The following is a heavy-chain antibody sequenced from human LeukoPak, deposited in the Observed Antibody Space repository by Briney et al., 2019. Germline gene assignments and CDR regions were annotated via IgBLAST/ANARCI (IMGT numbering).Heavy chain of an antibody. CDR2: IYPGDSDT. CDR1: GYIFAAYW. J-gene: IGHJ4*02. CDR3: ARQIRVIAARPDDYFDY. Sequence: GESLKISCKGSGYIFAAYWIGWVRPMPGKGLEWMGSIYPGDSDTRYSPSFQGQVTISADKSISTAYLQWSSLKASDTAMYYCARQIRVIAARPDDYFDYWGQGTLVTVSS. V-gene: IGHV5-51*01. D-gene: IGHD6-6*01.